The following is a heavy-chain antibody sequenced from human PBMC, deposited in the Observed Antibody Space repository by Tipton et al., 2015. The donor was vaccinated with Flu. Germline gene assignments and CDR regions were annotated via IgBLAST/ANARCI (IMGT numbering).Heavy chain of an antibody. CDR1: GDSINTNSHY. Sequence: TLSLTCTVSGDSINTNSHYWGWIRQSPGKGLEWIGSISSSGSTYYSSSLKSRVTISVDTSKNQFSLKLSSVTAADTAVYYCARVLRFFYMDVWGIGTTVTVSS. CDR2: ISSSGST. J-gene: IGHJ6*03. D-gene: IGHD3-10*01. V-gene: IGHV4-39*01. CDR3: ARVLRFFYMDV.